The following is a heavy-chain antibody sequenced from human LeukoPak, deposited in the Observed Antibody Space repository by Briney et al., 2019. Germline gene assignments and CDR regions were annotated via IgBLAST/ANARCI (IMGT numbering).Heavy chain of an antibody. D-gene: IGHD2-15*01. CDR2: IYYSGST. J-gene: IGHJ4*02. V-gene: IGHV4-39*01. CDR3: TSVSKTVVPATIDC. Sequence: SETLSLTCTVSGGSISSSSYYWGWIRQPPGKGLEWIGSIYYSGSTYYNPSVKSRVTISVDTSKNQFSLKLRSVTAADTAVYYCTSVSKTVVPATIDCWGQGTQVTVSS. CDR1: GGSISSSSYY.